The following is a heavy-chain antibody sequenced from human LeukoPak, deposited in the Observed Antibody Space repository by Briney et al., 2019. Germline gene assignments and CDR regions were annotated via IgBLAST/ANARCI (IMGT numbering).Heavy chain of an antibody. D-gene: IGHD3-10*01. V-gene: IGHV3-74*01. Sequence: PGGSLRLSCAASGFTFSSYWMHWVRQAPGKGLVWVSRINSDGSSTNYADSVKGRFTISRDNAKNTLYLQMNSLRAEAPAVYYCERGGGEFGELNFHYYYYRDVGGKGTTVTISS. CDR3: ERGGGEFGELNFHYYYYRDV. CDR1: GFTFSSYW. J-gene: IGHJ6*03. CDR2: INSDGSST.